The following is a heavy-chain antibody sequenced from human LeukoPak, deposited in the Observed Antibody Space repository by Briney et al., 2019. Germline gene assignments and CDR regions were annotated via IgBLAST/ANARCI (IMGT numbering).Heavy chain of an antibody. CDR1: GFTFSSYA. Sequence: GGSLRLSCAASGFTFSSYAMSWVRQAPGKGLEWVSTISGSGDNTHYADSVKGRFTISRDNSKNTLYLQMNSLRAEDTAVYYCVKGPRFGSWFDYWGQGTLVTVSS. CDR2: ISGSGDNT. J-gene: IGHJ4*02. V-gene: IGHV3-23*01. D-gene: IGHD6-13*01. CDR3: VKGPRFGSWFDY.